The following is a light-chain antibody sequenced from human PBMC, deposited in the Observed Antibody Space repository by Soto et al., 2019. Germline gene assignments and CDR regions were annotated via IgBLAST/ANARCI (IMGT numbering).Light chain of an antibody. J-gene: IGKJ1*01. CDR1: QTISRS. Sequence: MTHSSSTLSGSPGERVPIPCGAGQTISRSVAWYPQTPGKAPMLLSYKASTLKSGVPSRFRGSGSGTEFTLSISSVQPDDFGTYYCQQDDNYPCTFGQGSKV. V-gene: IGKV1-5*03. CDR3: QQDDNYPCT. CDR2: KAS.